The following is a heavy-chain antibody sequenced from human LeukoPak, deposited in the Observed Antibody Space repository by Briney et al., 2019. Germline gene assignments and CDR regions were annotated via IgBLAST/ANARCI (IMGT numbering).Heavy chain of an antibody. CDR3: AKDRGSAGSDVFDI. CDR2: ISYDGRNE. V-gene: IGHV3-30*18. CDR1: GFSFSSYG. Sequence: GGSLRLSCAASGFSFSSYGMHWVRQAPGKGLEWVAVISYDGRNEYYADSVKGRFTISRDNSKNTLYMQMNSLRAEDTAVYYCAKDRGSAGSDVFDIWAKGQWSPSLQ. J-gene: IGHJ3*02. D-gene: IGHD3-10*01.